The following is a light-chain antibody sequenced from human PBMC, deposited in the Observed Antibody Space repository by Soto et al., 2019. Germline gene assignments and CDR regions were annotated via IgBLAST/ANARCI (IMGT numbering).Light chain of an antibody. J-gene: IGLJ2*01. CDR1: SSDVDGYNY. Sequence: QSALTQPASVSGSPGQSITISCTGTSSDVDGYNYVSWYQQHPGKAPKLMIYDVSNRPSGVSNRFSGSKSGNTASLTISGLQAEDEGDYYCTSYTTSSTLFFGGGTKVTVL. CDR2: DVS. V-gene: IGLV2-14*01. CDR3: TSYTTSSTLF.